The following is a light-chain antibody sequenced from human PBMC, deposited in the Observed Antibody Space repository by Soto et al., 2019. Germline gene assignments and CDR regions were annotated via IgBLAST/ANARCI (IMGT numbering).Light chain of an antibody. CDR1: QSVSSSY. CDR3: QQYGSLPRT. V-gene: IGKV3-20*01. CDR2: AAS. J-gene: IGKJ1*01. Sequence: EIVLTQSPGTLSLSPGERATLSCRASQSVSSSYLVWYQQKPGQAPRLLIYAASSRATGIPDRFSGSGSGTDFTLTISRLEPEDFAVYYCQQYGSLPRTFGQGTKVEMK.